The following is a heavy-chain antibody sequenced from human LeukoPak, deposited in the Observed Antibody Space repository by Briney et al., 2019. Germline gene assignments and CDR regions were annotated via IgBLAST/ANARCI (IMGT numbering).Heavy chain of an antibody. D-gene: IGHD3-22*01. V-gene: IGHV1-8*03. CDR3: ARRDSAQYYYDSRGYYFGDDAFDI. CDR2: MNPNSGNT. Sequence: ASVKVSCKASGYTFTSYGISWVRQATGQGLEWMGWMNPNSGNTGYAQKFQGRVTITRNTSISTAYVELSSLRSEDTAVYYCARRDSAQYYYDSRGYYFGDDAFDIWGQGTMVTVSS. CDR1: GYTFTSYG. J-gene: IGHJ3*02.